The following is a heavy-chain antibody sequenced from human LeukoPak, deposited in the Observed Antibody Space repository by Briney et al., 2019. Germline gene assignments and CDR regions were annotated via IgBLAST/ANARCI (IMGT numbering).Heavy chain of an antibody. V-gene: IGHV3-30-3*01. D-gene: IGHD3-3*01. J-gene: IGHJ3*02. CDR2: ISSDGSSK. CDR3: AREPSKYDFWSGPLDAFDI. CDR1: GFTFSIYD. Sequence: GRSLRLSCAASGFTFSIYDMHWVRQAPGKGLEWVAVISSDGSSKYYADSVKGRFTISRDNSKNTLYLQMNSLRAEDTAVYYCAREPSKYDFWSGPLDAFDIWGQGTMVTVSS.